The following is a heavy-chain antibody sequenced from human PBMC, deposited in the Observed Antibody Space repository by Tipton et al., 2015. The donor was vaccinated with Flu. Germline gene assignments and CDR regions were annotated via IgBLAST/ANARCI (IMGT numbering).Heavy chain of an antibody. D-gene: IGHD4-17*01. Sequence: GSLRLSCAASGFTFSSYEMNWVRQAPGKGLEWVSYISSSGSTIYYADSVKGRFTISRDNAKNSLYLQMNSLRAEDTAVYYCARDSDYGDYENAFDIWGQGTMVTISS. CDR1: GFTFSSYE. J-gene: IGHJ3*02. CDR2: ISSSGSTI. CDR3: ARDSDYGDYENAFDI. V-gene: IGHV3-48*03.